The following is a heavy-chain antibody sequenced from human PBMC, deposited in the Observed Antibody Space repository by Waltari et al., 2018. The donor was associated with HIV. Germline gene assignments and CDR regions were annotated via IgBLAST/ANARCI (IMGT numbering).Heavy chain of an antibody. CDR1: GFPVSSNY. Sequence: EVQLVESGGGLIQPGGSLSLYCAASGFPVSSNYMSWVRQAPGTGVEVVSVIYSGGRTYYADSVKSLFTISRDNSKNTLYLQMNSLRAEDTAVYYCARDPEMATKWGYWGQGTLVTVSS. J-gene: IGHJ4*02. CDR2: IYSGGRT. CDR3: ARDPEMATKWGY. D-gene: IGHD5-12*01. V-gene: IGHV3-53*01.